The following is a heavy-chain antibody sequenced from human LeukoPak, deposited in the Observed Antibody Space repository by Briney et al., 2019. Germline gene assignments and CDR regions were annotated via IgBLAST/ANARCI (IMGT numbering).Heavy chain of an antibody. J-gene: IGHJ5*02. CDR2: INHSGST. CDR3: ARGGPSFLSSIFGVVPRRWFDP. Sequence: PSETLSLTCAVYGGSFSGYYWSWIRQPPGKGLEWIGEINHSGSTNYNPSLKSRVTISVDTSKNQFSLKLSSVTAADTAVYYCARGGPSFLSSIFGVVPRRWFDPWGQGTLVTVSS. V-gene: IGHV4-34*01. CDR1: GGSFSGYY. D-gene: IGHD3-3*02.